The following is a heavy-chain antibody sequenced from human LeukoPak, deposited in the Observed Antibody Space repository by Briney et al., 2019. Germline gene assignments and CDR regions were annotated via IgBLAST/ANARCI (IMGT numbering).Heavy chain of an antibody. V-gene: IGHV3-11*01. CDR3: ARPPEGYSYGFYFGH. CDR2: ITESGGTE. CDR1: ALTFSEYS. Sequence: PGGPLRLSCVGSALTFSEYSMSWIRQAPGRELEWISSITESGGTEYYADSVKGRFSISRDNAKSALYLQMNSLRAEDTAVYYCARPPEGYSYGFYFGHWGQGAPVIVSS. J-gene: IGHJ4*02. D-gene: IGHD5-18*01.